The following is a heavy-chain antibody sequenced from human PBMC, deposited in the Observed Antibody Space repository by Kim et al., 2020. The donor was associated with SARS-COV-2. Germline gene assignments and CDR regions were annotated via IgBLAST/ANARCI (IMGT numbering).Heavy chain of an antibody. D-gene: IGHD3-9*01. CDR3: AKAHYDILTGPLYYFDY. J-gene: IGHJ4*02. Sequence: VKGRFTSSRDNSKNTLYLQMNSLRAEDTAVYYCAKAHYDILTGPLYYFDYWGQGTLVTVSS. V-gene: IGHV3-23*01.